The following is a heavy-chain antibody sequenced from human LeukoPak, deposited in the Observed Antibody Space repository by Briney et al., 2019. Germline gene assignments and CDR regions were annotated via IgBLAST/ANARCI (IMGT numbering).Heavy chain of an antibody. V-gene: IGHV4-34*01. CDR3: ARCHTGFFDI. CDR1: GGSFSGYY. D-gene: IGHD5-18*01. Sequence: TSETLSLTCAVYGGSFSGYYWSWIRQPPGKGLEWIGEINHSGRNNYNPSLKSRVTISVDTSKNQFSLKLSSVTAADTAVYYCARCHTGFFDIWGQGTMVTVSS. J-gene: IGHJ3*02. CDR2: INHSGRN.